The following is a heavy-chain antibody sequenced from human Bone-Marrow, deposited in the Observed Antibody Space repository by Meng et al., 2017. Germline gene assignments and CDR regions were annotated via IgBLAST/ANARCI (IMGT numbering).Heavy chain of an antibody. V-gene: IGHV3-11*06. J-gene: IGHJ2*01. CDR1: GFTFSDYY. CDR2: ISSSSSYI. CDR3: ARDAVNSGSHPVLDL. Sequence: GESLKISCAASGFTFSDYYMSWIRQAPGKGLEWVSSISSSSSYIYYADSVKGRFTISRDNAKNSLYLQMNSLRAEDTAVYYCARDAVNSGSHPVLDLWGRGTLVTVSS. D-gene: IGHD1-26*01.